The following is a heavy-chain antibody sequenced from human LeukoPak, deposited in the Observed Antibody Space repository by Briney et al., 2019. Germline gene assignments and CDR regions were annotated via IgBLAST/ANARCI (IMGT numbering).Heavy chain of an antibody. CDR2: ISYDGSSE. CDR1: GFTFSSYA. Sequence: HAGGSLRLSYAASGFTFSSYAMHWVRQAPGKGLEWVAVISYDGSSEYSEASVKGRFTISRDNSKNTLYVQMNSMRAENTAVYYCARAREYSRNGRLYYLDCWRQGTLVTVSS. V-gene: IGHV3-30*04. CDR3: ARAREYSRNGRLYYLDC. D-gene: IGHD6-6*01. J-gene: IGHJ4*02.